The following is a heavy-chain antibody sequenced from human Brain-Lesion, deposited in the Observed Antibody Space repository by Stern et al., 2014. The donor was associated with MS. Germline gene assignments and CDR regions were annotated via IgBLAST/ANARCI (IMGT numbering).Heavy chain of an antibody. CDR2: ISASGGST. Sequence: VQLVESGGGFVQPGGSLRLSCAASGFRVSSYAMSWVRQTPGQGLEWVSGISASGGSTYYADSVKGRFTISRDKSKNTLFLQMNSLRAEDTAVYYCAKGVWGSYLNAFDMWGQGTMVTVSS. D-gene: IGHD3-16*02. CDR3: AKGVWGSYLNAFDM. CDR1: GFRVSSYA. V-gene: IGHV3-23*04. J-gene: IGHJ3*02.